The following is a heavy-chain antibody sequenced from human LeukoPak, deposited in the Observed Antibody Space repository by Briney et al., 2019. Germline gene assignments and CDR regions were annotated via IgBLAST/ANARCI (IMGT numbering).Heavy chain of an antibody. V-gene: IGHV3-7*01. CDR3: ARDATRGGDNDY. J-gene: IGHJ4*02. Sequence: GGSLRLSCAASGFTFSSYWMSWVRQAPGKGLEWVANIKQDGSEKYHADSVKGRLTISRDNAKNSLYLQMNSLRAEDTAVYYCARDATRGGDNDYWGQGTRVIVSS. CDR1: GFTFSSYW. CDR2: IKQDGSEK. D-gene: IGHD2-21*02.